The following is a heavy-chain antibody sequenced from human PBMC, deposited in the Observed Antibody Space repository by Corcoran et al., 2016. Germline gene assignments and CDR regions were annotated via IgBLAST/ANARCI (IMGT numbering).Heavy chain of an antibody. CDR3: ARGPNYYDSSMMGY. V-gene: IGHV1-69*01. D-gene: IGHD3-22*01. J-gene: IGHJ4*02. CDR1: GGTFSSYA. CDR2: IIPIFGTA. Sequence: QVQLVQSGAEVKKPGSSVKVSCKASGGTFSSYAISWVRQAPGQGLDWMGGIIPIFGTANYAHKFQGRVTITADESTSTAYMELSSLRSEDTAVYYCARGPNYYDSSMMGYWGQGTLVTVSS.